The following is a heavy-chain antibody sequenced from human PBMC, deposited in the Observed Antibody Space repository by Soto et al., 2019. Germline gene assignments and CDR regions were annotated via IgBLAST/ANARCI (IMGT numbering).Heavy chain of an antibody. CDR1: GFTFSSYW. CDR2: INSDGSST. V-gene: IGHV3-74*01. J-gene: IGHJ5*02. Sequence: EVQLVESGGGLVQPGGSLRLSCAASGFTFSSYWMHWVRQAPGKGLVWVSRINSDGSSTSYADSVKGRFTISRDNAKNTLYLQMNSLRAEDTAVYYCARAARLHNWFDPWGQGTLVTVSS. D-gene: IGHD6-6*01. CDR3: ARAARLHNWFDP.